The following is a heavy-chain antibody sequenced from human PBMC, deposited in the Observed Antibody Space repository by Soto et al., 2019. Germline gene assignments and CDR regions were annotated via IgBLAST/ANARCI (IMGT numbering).Heavy chain of an antibody. D-gene: IGHD3-10*01. J-gene: IGHJ5*02. V-gene: IGHV1-2*04. CDR2: INPNSGGT. CDR3: ARDSGGFGELLSQFDP. CDR1: GYTFTGYY. Sequence: ASVKVSCKASGYTFTGYYMHWVRQAPGQGLERMGWINPNSGGTNYAQKFQGWVTMTRDTSISAAYMELSRLRSDDTAVYYCARDSGGFGELLSQFDPWGQGTLVTVSS.